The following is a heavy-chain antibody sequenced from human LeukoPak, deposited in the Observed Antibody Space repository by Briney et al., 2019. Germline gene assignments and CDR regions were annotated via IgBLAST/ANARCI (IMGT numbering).Heavy chain of an antibody. J-gene: IGHJ4*02. CDR3: AKDSYDSSGYYIQGLFDY. CDR2: ISGSGGRT. V-gene: IGHV3-23*01. CDR1: GFTFSSYE. Sequence: GGSLRLSCAASGFTFSSYEMNWVRQAPGQGLEWVSGISGSGGRTYYADSVKGRFTIPRDNSKNTLYLQMNNLRAEDTAVYYCAKDSYDSSGYYIQGLFDYWGQGTLVTVSS. D-gene: IGHD3-22*01.